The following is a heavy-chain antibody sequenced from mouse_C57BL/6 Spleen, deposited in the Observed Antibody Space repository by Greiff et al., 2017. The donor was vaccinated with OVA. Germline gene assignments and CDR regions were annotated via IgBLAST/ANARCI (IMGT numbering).Heavy chain of an antibody. D-gene: IGHD2-2*01. CDR1: GFSLTSYG. J-gene: IGHJ4*01. CDR2: IWRGGST. CDR3: AKRGYDGGYAMDY. V-gene: IGHV2-5*01. Sequence: QVQLKESGPGLVQPSQSLSITCTVSGFSLTSYGVHWVRQSPGKGLEWLGVIWRGGSTDYNAAFMSRLSITKDNSKSQVFFKMNSLQADDTAIYYCAKRGYDGGYAMDYWGQGTSVTVSS.